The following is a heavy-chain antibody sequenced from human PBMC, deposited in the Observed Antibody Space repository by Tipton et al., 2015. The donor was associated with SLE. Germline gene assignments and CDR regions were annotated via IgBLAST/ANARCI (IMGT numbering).Heavy chain of an antibody. J-gene: IGHJ4*02. CDR3: ARGGLFWSPSLVAANYFDS. CDR2: INHSGNT. D-gene: IGHD3-3*01. V-gene: IGHV4-59*12. CDR1: GVSISNYY. Sequence: TLSLTCYATGVSISNYYWTWIRQSPGKGLEWIGEINHSGNTNFNPSLGSRVTVPVDTSNNQFSLRLSSVTAADTATYYCARGGLFWSPSLVAANYFDSWGQGTLVTVSS.